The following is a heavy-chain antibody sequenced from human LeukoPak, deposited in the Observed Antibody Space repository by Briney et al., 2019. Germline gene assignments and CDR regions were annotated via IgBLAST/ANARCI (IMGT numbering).Heavy chain of an antibody. V-gene: IGHV4-61*01. J-gene: IGHJ4*02. D-gene: IGHD3-22*01. CDR2: IYYSGST. CDR3: ARARYDSSGQYYFDY. Sequence: SETLSLTCTVSGGSISSGSYYWSWIRQPPGKGLEWIGYIYYSGSTNYNPSLKSRVTISVDTSKNQFSLKLSSVTAADTAVYYCARARYDSSGQYYFDYWGQGTLVTVSS. CDR1: GGSISSGSYY.